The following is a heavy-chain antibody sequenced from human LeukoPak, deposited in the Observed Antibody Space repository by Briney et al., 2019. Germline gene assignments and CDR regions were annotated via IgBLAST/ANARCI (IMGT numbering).Heavy chain of an antibody. CDR2: ISGSGSYT. J-gene: IGHJ4*01. Sequence: GGSLRLSCAASGFTFSDYYMSWIRQAPGKGLEWLSYISGSGSYTTYADSVEGRFTVSRDNAKNSLYLQMNSLRAEDTAVYYCAREVYNWNYFDYWGEGTMVTVSS. V-gene: IGHV3-11*06. CDR1: GFTFSDYY. CDR3: AREVYNWNYFDY. D-gene: IGHD1-20*01.